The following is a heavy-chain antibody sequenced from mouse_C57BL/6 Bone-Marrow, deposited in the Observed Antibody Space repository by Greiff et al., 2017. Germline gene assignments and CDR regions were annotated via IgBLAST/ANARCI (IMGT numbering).Heavy chain of an antibody. J-gene: IGHJ4*01. CDR3: AKMYDYGEYYAMDY. CDR1: GYTFTSYG. Sequence: QVQLQQSGAELARPGASVKLSCKASGYTFTSYGISWVKQRPGQGLEWIGEIYPRSGNTYYNEKFKGKATLTADKSSSTAYMELRSLTSEDSAVYVCAKMYDYGEYYAMDYGGQGTSATVTS. CDR2: IYPRSGNT. D-gene: IGHD2-4*01. V-gene: IGHV1-81*01.